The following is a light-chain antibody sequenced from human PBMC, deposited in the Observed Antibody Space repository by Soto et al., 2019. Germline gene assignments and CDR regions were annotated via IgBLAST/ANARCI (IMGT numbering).Light chain of an antibody. Sequence: SYELTQPPSVSVAPGETATITCGGTNIGSKSVHWYQQKAGQAPVLTIYYDRDRSSGIPERFSGSNSGNTATLTISRVEAGDEADYYCQVWDNNSDHVVFGGGTKVTVL. CDR1: NIGSKS. V-gene: IGLV3-21*04. CDR2: YDR. J-gene: IGLJ2*01. CDR3: QVWDNNSDHVV.